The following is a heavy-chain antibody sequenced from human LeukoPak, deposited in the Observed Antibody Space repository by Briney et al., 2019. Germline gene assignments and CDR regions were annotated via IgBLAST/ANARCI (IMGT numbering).Heavy chain of an antibody. V-gene: IGHV1-69*06. Sequence: ASVTVSCKAIGGRFKSYGFSWVRQAPGQGLEWMGGIIPIFDRPNYAQKFEGRVTITADKSTNTTYMEISSLTSDDTAVYYCARDAQWELRAFDVWGRGTMVIVSS. J-gene: IGHJ3*01. D-gene: IGHD1-26*01. CDR3: ARDAQWELRAFDV. CDR1: GGRFKSYG. CDR2: IIPIFDRP.